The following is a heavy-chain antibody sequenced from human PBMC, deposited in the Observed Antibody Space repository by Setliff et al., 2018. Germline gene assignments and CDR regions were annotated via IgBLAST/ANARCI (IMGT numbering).Heavy chain of an antibody. V-gene: IGHV3-30*18. J-gene: IGHJ4*02. Sequence: PGGSLRLSCAASGFTFSSYAMHWVRQAPGKGLEWVAVISYDGSNKYYADSVKGRFTISRDNSKNTLYLQMNSLRVEDTAVYYCAKSHSSWPIFIDYWGQGTLVTVSS. CDR3: AKSHSSWPIFIDY. CDR2: ISYDGSNK. D-gene: IGHD6-13*01. CDR1: GFTFSSYA.